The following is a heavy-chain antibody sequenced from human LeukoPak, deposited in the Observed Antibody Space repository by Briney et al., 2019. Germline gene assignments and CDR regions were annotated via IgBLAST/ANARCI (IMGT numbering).Heavy chain of an antibody. V-gene: IGHV4-34*01. CDR3: ARGAWFGEPNFDY. CDR2: INHSGST. J-gene: IGHJ4*02. Sequence: SETLSLTCAVYGGSFSGYYWSWIRQPPGKGLEWIGEINHSGSTNYNPSLKSRVTISVDTSKNQYSLKLSSVTAADTAVYYCARGAWFGEPNFDYWGQGTLVTVSS. D-gene: IGHD3-10*01. CDR1: GGSFSGYY.